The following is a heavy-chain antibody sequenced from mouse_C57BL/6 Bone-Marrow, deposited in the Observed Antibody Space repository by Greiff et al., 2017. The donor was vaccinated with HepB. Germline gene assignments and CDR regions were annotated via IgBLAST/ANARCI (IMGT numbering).Heavy chain of an antibody. J-gene: IGHJ1*03. Sequence: VKLQQSDAELVKPGASVKISCKVSGYTFTDHTIHWMKQRPEQGLEWIGYIYPRDGSTKYNEKFKGKATLTADKSSSTAYMQLNSLTSEDSAVYFCAGYYGSWYWYFDVWGTGTTVTVSS. V-gene: IGHV1-78*01. CDR3: AGYYGSWYWYFDV. CDR2: IYPRDGST. D-gene: IGHD1-1*01. CDR1: GYTFTDHT.